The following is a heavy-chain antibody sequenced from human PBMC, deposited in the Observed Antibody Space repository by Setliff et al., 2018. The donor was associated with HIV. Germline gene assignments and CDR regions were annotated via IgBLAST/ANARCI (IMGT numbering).Heavy chain of an antibody. V-gene: IGHV4-39*07. CDR3: ARDRSSGRGYYYYYYMDV. CDR2: FYYSGST. Sequence: SETLSLTCTVSGGSISRSSYHWGWIRQPPGKGLEWIGSFYYSGSTYYNPSLKSRVTISVDTSKNQFSLKLSSVTAADTAVYYCARDRSSGRGYYYYYYMDVWGKGTTVTVSS. CDR1: GGSISRSSYH. D-gene: IGHD6-19*01. J-gene: IGHJ6*03.